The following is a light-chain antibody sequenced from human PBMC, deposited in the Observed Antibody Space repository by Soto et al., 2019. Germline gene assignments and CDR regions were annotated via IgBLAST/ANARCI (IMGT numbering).Light chain of an antibody. J-gene: IGLJ1*01. CDR3: SSYTSTSPCV. Sequence: QSALTQPASVSESPGQSITISCTGTSSDVGGYKYVSWYQQYPGKAPKLMIYDVSNRPSGVSNRFSGSKSGNTASLTISGLQAEDEADYYCSSYTSTSPCVFGTGTKLTVL. V-gene: IGLV2-14*01. CDR2: DVS. CDR1: SSDVGGYKY.